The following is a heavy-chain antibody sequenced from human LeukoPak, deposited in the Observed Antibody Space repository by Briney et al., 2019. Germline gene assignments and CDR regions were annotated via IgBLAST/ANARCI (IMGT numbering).Heavy chain of an antibody. Sequence: PGESLKISFKGSGCSFTSYWIAWVRPMPGKGLGWMGIIYPGDSDTRYSPSFQGQVTISADKSISTAYLQWSSLKASDTAMYYCARHTSGSYHAPLDYWGQGTLVTVSS. CDR2: IYPGDSDT. J-gene: IGHJ4*02. CDR3: ARHTSGSYHAPLDY. V-gene: IGHV5-51*01. D-gene: IGHD1-26*01. CDR1: GCSFTSYW.